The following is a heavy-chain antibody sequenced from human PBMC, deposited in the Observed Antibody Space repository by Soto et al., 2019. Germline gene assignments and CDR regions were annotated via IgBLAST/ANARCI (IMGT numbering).Heavy chain of an antibody. J-gene: IGHJ3*02. Sequence: QVQLVESGGGVVQPGRSLRLSCAASGFTFSSYGMHWVRQAPGKGLEWVAVIWYDGSNKYYADSVKGRFTISRDNSKNTLYLQMNSLRAEDTAVYYCARDSQQQLEIPRGAFDIWGQGTMVTVSS. CDR1: GFTFSSYG. D-gene: IGHD6-13*01. CDR3: ARDSQQQLEIPRGAFDI. V-gene: IGHV3-33*01. CDR2: IWYDGSNK.